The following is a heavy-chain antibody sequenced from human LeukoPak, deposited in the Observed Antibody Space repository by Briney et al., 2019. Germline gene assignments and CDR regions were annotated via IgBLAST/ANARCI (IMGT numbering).Heavy chain of an antibody. CDR3: AKVSNDYVWGYFDY. CDR1: GFMFSSYA. CDR2: ISGSGRST. Sequence: GGSLRLSCPASGFMFSSYAMRWVRQAPGKGLEWVSGISGSGRSTYYADSVKGRFTISRDNSKNTLYLQMNSLRAEDTAVYYCAKVSNDYVWGYFDYWGQGTLVTVSS. J-gene: IGHJ4*02. V-gene: IGHV3-23*01. D-gene: IGHD3-16*01.